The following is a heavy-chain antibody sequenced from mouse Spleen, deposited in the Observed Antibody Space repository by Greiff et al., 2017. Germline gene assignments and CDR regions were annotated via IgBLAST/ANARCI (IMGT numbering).Heavy chain of an antibody. V-gene: IGHV5-9*04. J-gene: IGHJ3*01. D-gene: IGHD1-1*02. CDR3: ARRVGSWGAWFAY. Sequence: EVKVVESGGGLVKPGGSLKLSCAASGFTFSSYTMSWVRQTPAKRLEWVATISSGGGNTYYPDSVKGRFTISRDNARNTLYLQMSSLRSEDTAMYYCARRVGSWGAWFAYWGQGTLVTVSA. CDR2: ISSGGGNT. CDR1: GFTFSSYT.